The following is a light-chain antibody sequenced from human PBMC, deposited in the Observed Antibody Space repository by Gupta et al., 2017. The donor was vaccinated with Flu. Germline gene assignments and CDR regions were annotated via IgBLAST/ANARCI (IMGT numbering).Light chain of an antibody. CDR3: QHYYTTPRT. J-gene: IGKJ1*01. Sequence: DIVMSPSPDSLAVSLGERATINCKSSQSVLYSSNNNNYLAWYQQKPGQPPKLLIYLASTRESGVPDRFSGSGSGTEFTLTISSLQAEDVAVYYCQHYYTTPRTFGQGTKVEI. CDR1: QSVLYSSNNNNY. CDR2: LAS. V-gene: IGKV4-1*01.